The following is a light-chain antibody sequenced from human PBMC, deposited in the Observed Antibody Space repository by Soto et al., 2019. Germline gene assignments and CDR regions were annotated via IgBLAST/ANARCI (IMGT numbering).Light chain of an antibody. CDR3: QQYNTYST. CDR1: QSVSSSY. V-gene: IGKV3-20*01. Sequence: EIVLTQSPGTLSLSPGERVTLSCRASQSVSSSYLAWYQQKLGQAPRLLIYGASSRATGIPDRFSGSRSGTDFTLTISSLQPDDFATYYCQQYNTYSTFGQGTRLEIK. J-gene: IGKJ5*01. CDR2: GAS.